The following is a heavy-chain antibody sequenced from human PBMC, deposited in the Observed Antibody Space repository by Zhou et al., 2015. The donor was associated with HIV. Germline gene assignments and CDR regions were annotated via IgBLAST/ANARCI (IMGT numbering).Heavy chain of an antibody. CDR2: IIPIFGTA. CDR1: GGTFSSYA. J-gene: IGHJ4*02. CDR3: ARDELSVRYSSGWYYFDY. D-gene: IGHD6-19*01. V-gene: IGHV1-69*01. Sequence: QVQLVQSGAEVKKPGSSVKVSCKASGGTFSSYAISWVRQAPGQGLEWMGGIIPIFGTANYAQKFQGRVTITADESTSTAYMELSSLRSEDTAVYYCARDELSVRYSSGWYYFDYWGQGTLVTVSS.